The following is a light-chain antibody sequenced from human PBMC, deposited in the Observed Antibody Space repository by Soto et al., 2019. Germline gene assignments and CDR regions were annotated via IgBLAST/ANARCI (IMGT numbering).Light chain of an antibody. CDR1: QDTGKY. CDR2: DAS. J-gene: IGKJ4*01. CDR3: EQYDTLPLT. Sequence: IQMTQSPTSLSASVGDRVTITCQASQDTGKYLNWFQQKPGKAPKLLIYDASNLETGVPARFSGSGSGTDFTFTISSLQPEDIATYFCEQYDTLPLTFGGGTKVEIK. V-gene: IGKV1-33*01.